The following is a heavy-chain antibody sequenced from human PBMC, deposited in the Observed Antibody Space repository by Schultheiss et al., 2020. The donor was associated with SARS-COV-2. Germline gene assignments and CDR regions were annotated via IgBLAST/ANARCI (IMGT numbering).Heavy chain of an antibody. V-gene: IGHV4-59*01. CDR1: GGSFSGYY. CDR2: IYYSGST. J-gene: IGHJ3*02. CDR3: ASVVPAATRHDAFDI. Sequence: SETLSLTCAVYGGSFSGYYWSWIRQPPGKGLEWIGYIYYSGSTNYNPSLKSRVTISVDTSKNQFSLKLSSVTAADTAVYYCASVVPAATRHDAFDIWGQGTMVTVSS. D-gene: IGHD2-2*01.